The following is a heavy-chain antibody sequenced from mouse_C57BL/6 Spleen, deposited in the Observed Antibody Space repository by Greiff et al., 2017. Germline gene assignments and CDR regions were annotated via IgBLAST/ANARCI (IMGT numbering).Heavy chain of an antibody. J-gene: IGHJ4*01. CDR2: INPNYGTT. V-gene: IGHV1-39*01. CDR3: ARGRGLNYAMDY. CDR1: GYSFTDYN. D-gene: IGHD6-5*01. Sequence: VQLKQSGPELVKPGASVKISCKASGYSFTDYNMNWVKQRNGKSLEWIGVINPNYGTTSYNQKFKGKATLTVDKSSSTAYMQLNSLTSEDSAVYYCARGRGLNYAMDYWGQGTSVTVSS.